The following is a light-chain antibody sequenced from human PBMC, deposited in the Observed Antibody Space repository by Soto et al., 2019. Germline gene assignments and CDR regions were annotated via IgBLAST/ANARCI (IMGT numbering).Light chain of an antibody. CDR1: QFVSTR. CDR3: QHYGSSLIT. Sequence: EIVVTQSPATLSASPWERVTLSCMASQFVSTRLAWYQQRPGQVPRLLIYGASNRATGIPDRFSGSGSGTDFTLTISRLEPEDFAVYFCQHYGSSLITFGQGTRLEIK. CDR2: GAS. J-gene: IGKJ5*01. V-gene: IGKV3-20*01.